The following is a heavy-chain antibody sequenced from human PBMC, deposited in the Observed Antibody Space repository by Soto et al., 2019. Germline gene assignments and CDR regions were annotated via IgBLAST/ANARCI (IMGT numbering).Heavy chain of an antibody. J-gene: IGHJ5*02. Sequence: GGSLRLSCAASGFTFSSYSMNWVRQAPGRGLEWVSYISSSSSTIYYADSVRGRFTISRDNAENSLYLQMNSLRAEDTAVYYCARRAYCSTNTCYSWFDPWGQGTLVTVSS. CDR1: GFTFSSYS. CDR2: ISSSSSTI. D-gene: IGHD2-2*01. CDR3: ARRAYCSTNTCYSWFDP. V-gene: IGHV3-48*01.